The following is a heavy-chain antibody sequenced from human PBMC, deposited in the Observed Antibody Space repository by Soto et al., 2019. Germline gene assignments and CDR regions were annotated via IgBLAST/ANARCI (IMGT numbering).Heavy chain of an antibody. D-gene: IGHD3-3*01. Sequence: ASVKVSCKASGYTFTSYAMHWVRQAPGQRLEWMGWINAGNGNTKYSQKFQGRVTITRDTSASTAYMELSSLRSEDTAVYYCARDTRFLEWRINGPFDYWGQGTLVTVSS. J-gene: IGHJ4*02. V-gene: IGHV1-3*01. CDR3: ARDTRFLEWRINGPFDY. CDR2: INAGNGNT. CDR1: GYTFTSYA.